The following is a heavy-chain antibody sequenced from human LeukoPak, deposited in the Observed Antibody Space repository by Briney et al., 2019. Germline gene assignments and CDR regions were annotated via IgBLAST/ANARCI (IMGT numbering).Heavy chain of an antibody. CDR1: GFTFSSYA. CDR2: ISSNGGST. V-gene: IGHV3-64D*06. J-gene: IGHJ6*02. CDR3: VNGWDSDVYYYYGMDV. D-gene: IGHD1-26*01. Sequence: HPGGFLRLSCSASGFTFSSYAMHWVRQAPGKGLEYVSAISSNGGSTYYADSVKGRFTISRDNSKNTLYLQMSSLRAEDTAVYYCVNGWDSDVYYYYGMDVWGQGTTVTVSS.